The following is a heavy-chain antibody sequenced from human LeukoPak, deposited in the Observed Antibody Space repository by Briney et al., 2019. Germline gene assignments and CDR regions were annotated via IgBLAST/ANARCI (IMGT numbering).Heavy chain of an antibody. CDR2: ISWDGGST. Sequence: SGGSLRLSCAASGFTFDDYTMHWVRQAPGKGLEWVSLISWDGGSTYYADSVKGRFTISRDNSKNSLYLQMNSLRTEDTALYYCAKDMYAGWQQLPLADYWGQGTLVTVSS. V-gene: IGHV3-43*01. J-gene: IGHJ4*02. CDR3: AKDMYAGWQQLPLADY. CDR1: GFTFDDYT. D-gene: IGHD6-13*01.